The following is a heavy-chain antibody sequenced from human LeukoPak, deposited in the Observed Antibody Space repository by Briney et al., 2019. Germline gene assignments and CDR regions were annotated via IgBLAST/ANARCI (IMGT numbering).Heavy chain of an antibody. J-gene: IGHJ5*01. CDR3: ARHQYYYDSSGNYGWSDS. CDR1: GFNFTAYW. CDR2: SHPINSDT. D-gene: IGHD3-22*01. Sequence: GESLKISCKGSGFNFTAYWIAWVRQMPGKGLEWMGISHPINSDTKYSPSFQGQVTISADKSSSTAYLQWNSLKASDTAMYYCARHQYYYDSSGNYGWSDSWGQGTLVNVSS. V-gene: IGHV5-51*01.